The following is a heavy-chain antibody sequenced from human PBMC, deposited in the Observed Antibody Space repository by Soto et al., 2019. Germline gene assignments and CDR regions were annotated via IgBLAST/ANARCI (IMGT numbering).Heavy chain of an antibody. J-gene: IGHJ2*01. Sequence: QVQLVESGGGVVQPGRSLRLSCAVSGFTFSNYAMHWVRQAPGKGLEWVAIVSHEGNNQYYADSAKGRFTISRDNSENTLYLQMNSLRTEDTAVFYCARDGATQMWRPWYFDLWGRGTLVTDSS. CDR3: ARDGATQMWRPWYFDL. CDR2: VSHEGNNQ. V-gene: IGHV3-30-3*01. CDR1: GFTFSNYA. D-gene: IGHD2-21*01.